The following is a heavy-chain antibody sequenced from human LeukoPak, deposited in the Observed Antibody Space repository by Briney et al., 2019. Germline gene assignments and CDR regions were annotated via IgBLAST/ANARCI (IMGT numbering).Heavy chain of an antibody. D-gene: IGHD6-13*01. CDR1: GFTLSSYA. CDR2: ISGSGGRT. J-gene: IGHJ4*02. CDR3: AKGARISWYDYFDY. Sequence: QSGGSLRLSCAASGFTLSSYAMSWVRQAPGKGLEWVSAISGSGGRTYYADSVKGRFTLSRDNAKNTLYLHMNSVRAEDMPVYFCAKGARISWYDYFDYWGQGTLVTVSS. V-gene: IGHV3-23*01.